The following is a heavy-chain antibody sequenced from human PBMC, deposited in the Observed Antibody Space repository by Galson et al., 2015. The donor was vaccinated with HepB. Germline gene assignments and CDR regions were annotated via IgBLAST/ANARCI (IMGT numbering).Heavy chain of an antibody. Sequence: SLRLSCAASGFTFSSYSMNWVRQAPGKGLEWVSSISSSSSYIYYADSVKGRFTISRDNAKNSLYLQMNSLRAEDTAVYYCASSPAPRLHYYDSSGYYYPWGQGTLVTVSS. CDR3: ASSPAPRLHYYDSSGYYYP. J-gene: IGHJ5*02. D-gene: IGHD3-22*01. CDR1: GFTFSSYS. V-gene: IGHV3-21*01. CDR2: ISSSSSYI.